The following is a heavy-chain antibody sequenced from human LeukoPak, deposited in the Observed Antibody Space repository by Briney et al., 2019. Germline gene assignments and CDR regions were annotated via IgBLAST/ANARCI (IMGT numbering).Heavy chain of an antibody. Sequence: PGGSLRLSCAASGFTFSSYAMSWVRQAPGKGLEWISAISGSGGSTFYADSVKGRFTISRDNSKNTLYLEMNSLRAEDWAVYYCAKGRSNSWYYFNYWGQGTLVTVSS. J-gene: IGHJ4*02. CDR3: AKGRSNSWYYFNY. CDR1: GFTFSSYA. V-gene: IGHV3-23*01. CDR2: ISGSGGST. D-gene: IGHD2-2*01.